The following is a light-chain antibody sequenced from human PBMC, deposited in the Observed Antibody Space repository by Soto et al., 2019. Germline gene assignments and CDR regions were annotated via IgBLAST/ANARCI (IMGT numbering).Light chain of an antibody. J-gene: IGLJ2*01. CDR1: SSDVGGYNY. V-gene: IGLV2-14*03. CDR2: DVS. CDR3: SSDTSSSTLV. Sequence: QSALTQPASVSGSPGQSITISCTGTSSDVGGYNYVSWYQQQPGKAPKLMIYDVSNRPSGVSNRFSGSKSGNTASLTISGLQAEDEADYYCSSDTSSSTLVFGGGIKLTVL.